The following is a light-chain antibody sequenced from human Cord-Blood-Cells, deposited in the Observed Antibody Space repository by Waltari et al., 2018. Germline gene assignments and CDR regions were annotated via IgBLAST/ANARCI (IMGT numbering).Light chain of an antibody. CDR3: QQYNSYSPYT. CDR2: DAS. CDR1: QSISSW. Sequence: DIQMTQPPPTLSASVGDRVTSTCRASQSISSWLAWYQQKPGKAPKLLIYDASSLESGVPSRFSGSGSGTEFTLTISSLQPDDFATYYCQQYNSYSPYTFGQGTKLEIK. V-gene: IGKV1-5*01. J-gene: IGKJ2*01.